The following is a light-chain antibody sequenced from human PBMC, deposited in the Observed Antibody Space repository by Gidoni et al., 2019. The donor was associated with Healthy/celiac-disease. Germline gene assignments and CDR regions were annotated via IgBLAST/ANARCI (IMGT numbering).Light chain of an antibody. CDR3: VLYMGSGIWV. Sequence: QTVVTQEPAFSVSPGGTVPPTCGLSSGSVSTSYYPSWYQQTPGQAPRTLIYSTNTRSSGVPDRFSGSILGNKAALTITGAQADDESDYYCVLYMGSGIWVFGGGTQLTVL. CDR2: STN. J-gene: IGLJ3*02. CDR1: SGSVSTSYY. V-gene: IGLV8-61*01.